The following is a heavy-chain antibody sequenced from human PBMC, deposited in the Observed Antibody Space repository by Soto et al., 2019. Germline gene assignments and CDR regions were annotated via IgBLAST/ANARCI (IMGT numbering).Heavy chain of an antibody. CDR3: ARDGSGTYLVV. Sequence: SETLSLTCTVSGGSISSYYWSWIRLPPGKGPEWIGYIYYSGSTNYNPSLKSRVTISVDTSRNQFSLKLRSVTAADTAVYYCARDGSGTYLVVWGQGTTVTVSS. J-gene: IGHJ6*02. D-gene: IGHD3-10*01. V-gene: IGHV4-59*01. CDR2: IYYSGST. CDR1: GGSISSYY.